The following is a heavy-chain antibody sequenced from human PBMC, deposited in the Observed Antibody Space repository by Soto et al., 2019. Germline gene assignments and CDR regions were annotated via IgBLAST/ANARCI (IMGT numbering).Heavy chain of an antibody. CDR3: ARKVMAARWADAFDI. CDR1: GYSFTTYW. Sequence: GESLKISCKGSGYSFTTYWITWVRQMPGKGLEWMGRIDPSDSYTNYSPSFQGHDTISADKSISTAYLQWSSLKASDTVMYYCARKVMAARWADAFDIWGQGTMVTVSS. CDR2: IDPSDSYT. D-gene: IGHD5-12*01. V-gene: IGHV5-10-1*01. J-gene: IGHJ3*02.